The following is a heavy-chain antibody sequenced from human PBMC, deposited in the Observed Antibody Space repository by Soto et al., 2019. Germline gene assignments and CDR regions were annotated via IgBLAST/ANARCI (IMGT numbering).Heavy chain of an antibody. CDR1: GYSFTSYW. CDR2: IYPGDSDT. J-gene: IGHJ6*02. V-gene: IGHV5-51*01. CDR3: ARQGGSLNYYYYGMDV. D-gene: IGHD1-26*01. Sequence: GESLKISCKGSGYSFTSYWIGWVRQMPGKGLEWMGIIYPGDSDTRYSPSFQGQVTISADKSISTAYLQWSSLKASDTAMYYCARQGGSLNYYYYGMDVWGQGTTVTVSS.